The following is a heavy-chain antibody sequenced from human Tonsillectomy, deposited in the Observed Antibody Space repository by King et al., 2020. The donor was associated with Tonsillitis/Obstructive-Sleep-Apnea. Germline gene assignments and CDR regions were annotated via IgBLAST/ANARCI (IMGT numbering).Heavy chain of an antibody. Sequence: QLQESGPGLVKPSETLSLTCTVSGGSISSYYWSWIRQPPGKGLEWIGYIYYSGSTNYNPSLNSRVTISVDTSKNQFSLKLSSVTAADTAVYYCARVSGSYFYYYMDVWGKGTTVTVSS. D-gene: IGHD3-10*01. CDR2: IYYSGST. V-gene: IGHV4-59*01. J-gene: IGHJ6*03. CDR1: GGSISSYY. CDR3: ARVSGSYFYYYMDV.